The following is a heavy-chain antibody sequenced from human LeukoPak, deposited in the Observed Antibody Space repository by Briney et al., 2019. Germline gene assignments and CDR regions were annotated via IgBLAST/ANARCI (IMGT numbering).Heavy chain of an antibody. D-gene: IGHD3-16*02. Sequence: SETLSLTCTVSGYSINSGYYWGWIRQPPGKGLEWIGSIYHSGSPFYNPSLKSRVTISVDMSKNQFSLRLNSVTAADTAVYYCARDPKWAFGGVVGGVSDFWGQGILVTVSS. CDR1: GYSINSGYY. V-gene: IGHV4-38-2*02. CDR2: IYHSGSP. CDR3: ARDPKWAFGGVVGGVSDF. J-gene: IGHJ4*02.